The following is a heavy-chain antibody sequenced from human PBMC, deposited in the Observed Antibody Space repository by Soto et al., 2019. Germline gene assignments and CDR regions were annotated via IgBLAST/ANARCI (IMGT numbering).Heavy chain of an antibody. Sequence: QVQLVESGGGVVQPGRSLRLSCAASGFTFSSYAMHWVRQAPGKGLEWVAVISYDGSNKYYADSVKGRFTISRDNSKNTLCLQMNSLRAEDTAVYYCARERGYSSGWYEGTNQKYNWFDPWGQGTLVTVSS. D-gene: IGHD6-19*01. CDR1: GFTFSSYA. CDR3: ARERGYSSGWYEGTNQKYNWFDP. J-gene: IGHJ5*02. CDR2: ISYDGSNK. V-gene: IGHV3-30-3*01.